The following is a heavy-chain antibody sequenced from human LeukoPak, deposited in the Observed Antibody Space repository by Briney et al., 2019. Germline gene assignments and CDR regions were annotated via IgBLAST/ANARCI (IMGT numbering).Heavy chain of an antibody. CDR3: AREGFYYFDF. V-gene: IGHV3-7*01. CDR1: GFIFNNNF. J-gene: IGHJ4*01. Sequence: GGSLRLSCAASGFIFNNNFMSWVRQVPGKGLEWLANIKQDGSEKTYVDSVKGRFTIFRDNAKNLLYLQMNSLRAEDTAVYYCAREGFYYFDFWGQGALVTVAS. CDR2: IKQDGSEK.